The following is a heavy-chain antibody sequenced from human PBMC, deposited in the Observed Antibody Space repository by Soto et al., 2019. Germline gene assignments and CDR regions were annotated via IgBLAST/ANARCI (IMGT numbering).Heavy chain of an antibody. CDR2: IYYSGST. J-gene: IGHJ6*03. CDR3: TRASLEYYGSWSGWNYCNY. V-gene: IGHV4-59*01. CDR1: CGSISSYD. Sequence: ETLSLTCTVPCGSISSYDWSWIRQPSGNGLELLGYIYYSGSTNYNPSLKSRVTISVDTSKNQFSLKLSSVTVADTAVFYCTRASLEYYGSWSGWNYCNY. D-gene: IGHD3-3*01.